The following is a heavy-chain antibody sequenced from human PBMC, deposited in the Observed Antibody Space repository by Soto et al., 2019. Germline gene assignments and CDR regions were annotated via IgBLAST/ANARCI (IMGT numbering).Heavy chain of an antibody. CDR2: ISYDGSNK. J-gene: IGHJ1*01. D-gene: IGHD1-26*01. CDR1: GFTFSSYG. Sequence: PGGSLRLSCAASGFTFSSYGMHWVRQAPGKGLEWVAVISYDGSNKYYADSVKGRFTISRDNSKNTLYLQMNSLRAEDTAVYYCAKDGLLVVGATKSTYFQHWGQGTLVTVSS. V-gene: IGHV3-30*18. CDR3: AKDGLLVVGATKSTYFQH.